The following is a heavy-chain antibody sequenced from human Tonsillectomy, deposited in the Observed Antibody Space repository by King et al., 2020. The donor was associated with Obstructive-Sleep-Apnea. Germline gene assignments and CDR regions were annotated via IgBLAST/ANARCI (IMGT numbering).Heavy chain of an antibody. D-gene: IGHD2-2*01. V-gene: IGHV4-34*01. Sequence: VQLQQWGAGLLKPSETLSLTCAVYGGSFSGYYWSWIRQPPGKGLEWIGEINHSGSTNYNPSLKSRVTISVDTSKNQFSLKLSSVTAADTAVYYCAGDSVDEYCSSTSCYARFLGWFDPWGQGTLVTVSS. CDR2: INHSGST. CDR3: AGDSVDEYCSSTSCYARFLGWFDP. CDR1: GGSFSGYY. J-gene: IGHJ5*02.